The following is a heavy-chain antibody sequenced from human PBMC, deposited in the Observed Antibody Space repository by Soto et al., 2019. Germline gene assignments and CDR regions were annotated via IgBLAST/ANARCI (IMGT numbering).Heavy chain of an antibody. CDR1: CDSISNYY. CDR3: ARRGYYYDSSGYPSVWY. Sequence: SETLSLTCSVSCDSISNYYWNWIRQPPGKGLEWIGYFSYTGTTNYNPSLKSRVTISADTSKNQFFLKLSSVTAADTAVYYCARRGYYYDSSGYPSVWYWGQGTLVTVSS. V-gene: IGHV4-59*08. CDR2: FSYTGTT. D-gene: IGHD3-22*01. J-gene: IGHJ4*02.